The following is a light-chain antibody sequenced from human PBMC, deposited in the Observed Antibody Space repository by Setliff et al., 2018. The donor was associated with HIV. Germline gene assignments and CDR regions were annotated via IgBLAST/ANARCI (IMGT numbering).Light chain of an antibody. CDR1: QSVLYSYNNKNY. J-gene: IGKJ3*01. CDR3: QQYYSASL. CDR2: WAS. V-gene: IGKV4-1*01. Sequence: DIVMTQSPDSLAVSLGERATINCKSSQSVLYSYNNKNYLAWYQQKPGQPPKLLIYWASTRESGVPDRFSGSGSGTDFTLTISSLQTEDVAVYYCQQYYSASLFGPGTKVDIK.